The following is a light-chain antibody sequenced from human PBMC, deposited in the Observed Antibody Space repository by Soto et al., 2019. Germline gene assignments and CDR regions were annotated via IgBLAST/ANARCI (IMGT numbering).Light chain of an antibody. J-gene: IGKJ5*01. CDR3: QQSDSSTIT. CDR2: GAS. Sequence: IVMTKYPANPSLPPGERATLSCRASQSVSTNFAWYQQRPGQAPRLLFYGASIRATAVPARFTASVSGTDGTITISRLEQEDGTVYYCQQSDSSTITFGQVTRLEIK. V-gene: IGKV3-15*01. CDR1: QSVSTN.